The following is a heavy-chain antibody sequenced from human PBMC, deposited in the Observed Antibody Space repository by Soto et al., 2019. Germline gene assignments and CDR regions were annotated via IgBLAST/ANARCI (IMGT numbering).Heavy chain of an antibody. J-gene: IGHJ4*02. D-gene: IGHD1-26*01. CDR1: GFTFSSYW. CDR2: IDSDGNSK. V-gene: IGHV3-74*03. CDR3: VRDDVGVGIDY. Sequence: EVQLVESGGGLVQPGGSLRLSCAVSGFTFSSYWMHWVRQVPGKGLVWVSHIDSDGNSKTYADSVKGRFTISRDNAKNTVYLQMNSLRAEDTAVYYCVRDDVGVGIDYWGLGTLVTVSS.